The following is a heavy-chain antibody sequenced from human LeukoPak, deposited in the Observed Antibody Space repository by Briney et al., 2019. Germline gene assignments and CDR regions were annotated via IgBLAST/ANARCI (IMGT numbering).Heavy chain of an antibody. Sequence: GGSLRLSCAASGFTFSNYGIHWVRQAPGKGLEWVSSISSSSSYIYYADSVKGRFTISRDNAKNSLYLKMNSLRAEDTAVYYCARDRIAAAGRGGEPFDYWGQGTLVTVSS. CDR1: GFTFSNYG. D-gene: IGHD6-13*01. J-gene: IGHJ4*02. V-gene: IGHV3-21*01. CDR2: ISSSSSYI. CDR3: ARDRIAAAGRGGEPFDY.